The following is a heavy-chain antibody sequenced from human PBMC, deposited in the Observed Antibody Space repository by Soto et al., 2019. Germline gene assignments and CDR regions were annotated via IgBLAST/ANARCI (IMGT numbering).Heavy chain of an antibody. CDR1: GFTFSSYN. CDR3: XXXXXXXXXXXXXXXXXXVDY. V-gene: IGHV3-48*01. Sequence: EVQLVESGGGLVQPGGSLRLSCAASGFTFSSYNMNWLRQAPGKGLEWVSYXXXSSGTIYYADSVKGRFTISRDNAEXXXXXXXXXXXXXXXXXXXXXXXXXXXXXXXXXXXXXXVDYWGQGTLVTVSS. J-gene: IGHJ4*02. CDR2: XXXSSGTI.